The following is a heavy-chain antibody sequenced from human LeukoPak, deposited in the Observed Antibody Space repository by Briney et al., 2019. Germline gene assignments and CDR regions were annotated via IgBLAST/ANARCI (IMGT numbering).Heavy chain of an antibody. CDR2: INIDGRSP. CDR1: GFIFSSYW. CDR3: ARGRAAGGTWSDY. V-gene: IGHV3-74*01. D-gene: IGHD6-13*01. Sequence: PGGSLRLSCAASGFIFSSYWMHWVRQAPGRGLEWVSRINIDGRSPSYADSVKGRFTISRDNAKNTLYLQMNSLRAEDTAVYYCARGRAAGGTWSDYWGQGTLVTVSS. J-gene: IGHJ4*02.